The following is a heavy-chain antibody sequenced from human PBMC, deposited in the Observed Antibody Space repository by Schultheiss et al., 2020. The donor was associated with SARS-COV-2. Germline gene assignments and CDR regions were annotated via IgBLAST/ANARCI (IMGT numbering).Heavy chain of an antibody. D-gene: IGHD1-7*01. Sequence: GGSLRLSCAASGFTFSDYYMSWVRQAPGKGLEWVSYISSSGSTIYYADSVKGRFTISRDNAKNSLYLQMNSLRAEDTAVYYCAREVDNWNYGFWYFDLWGRGTLVTVSS. CDR2: ISSSGSTI. J-gene: IGHJ2*01. CDR1: GFTFSDYY. CDR3: AREVDNWNYGFWYFDL. V-gene: IGHV3-11*01.